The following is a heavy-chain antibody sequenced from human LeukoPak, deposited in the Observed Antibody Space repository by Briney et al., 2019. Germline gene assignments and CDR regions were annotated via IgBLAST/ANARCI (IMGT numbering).Heavy chain of an antibody. CDR3: ARAPNNYGKFDY. CDR1: GGSVSSGSYY. V-gene: IGHV4-61*01. CDR2: IYYSGST. Sequence: SETLSLTCTVSGGSVSSGSYYWSWIRQPPGKGLEWIGYIYYSGSTSYNPSLKSRVTISVDTSKNQFSLKLSSVTAADTAVYYCARAPNNYGKFDYWGQGTLVTVSS. J-gene: IGHJ4*02. D-gene: IGHD3-10*01.